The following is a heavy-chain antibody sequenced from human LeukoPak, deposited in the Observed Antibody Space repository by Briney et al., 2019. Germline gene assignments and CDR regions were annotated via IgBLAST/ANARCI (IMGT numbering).Heavy chain of an antibody. J-gene: IGHJ4*02. CDR1: GGSIISGNW. Sequence: SGTLSLTCAVSGGSIISGNWWSWVRQPPGKGLEWIGEIYHSGRTNYNPSLKSRVTISLDKSKNQFSLNLSSVTAADTALFYCASSDGLPPRSDSSYDVFDYWGQGTLVTVSS. CDR3: ASSDGLPPRSDSSYDVFDY. D-gene: IGHD5-12*01. CDR2: IYHSGRT. V-gene: IGHV4-4*02.